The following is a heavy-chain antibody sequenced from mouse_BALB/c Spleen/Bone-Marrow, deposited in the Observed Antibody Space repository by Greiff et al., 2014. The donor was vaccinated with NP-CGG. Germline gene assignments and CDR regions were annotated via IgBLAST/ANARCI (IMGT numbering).Heavy chain of an antibody. V-gene: IGHV1S56*01. CDR3: VREDYGSVSFDY. J-gene: IGHJ2*01. CDR2: IYPGDLNT. CDR1: GYTFTTYY. Sequence: QVQLQQSGPELVKPGASVRISCKASGYTFTTYYLHWVKQRPGQGLEWIGWIYPGDLNTKYNEQFKATATLTAEKSSSTAYMQLSSLTSEDSAVDFCVREDYGSVSFDYWGQGTTLTVSS. D-gene: IGHD1-1*01.